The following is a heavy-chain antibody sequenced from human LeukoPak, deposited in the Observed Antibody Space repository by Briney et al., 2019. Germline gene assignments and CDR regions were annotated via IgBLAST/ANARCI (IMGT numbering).Heavy chain of an antibody. D-gene: IGHD2-8*01. CDR2: ISSSSTYI. CDR1: GFSFTSHS. V-gene: IGHV3-21*01. Sequence: PGGSLRLSCAASGFSFTSHSMNWVRQAPGKGLEWVSSISSSSTYIHYADSVKDRFTISRDNAKTSMYLEMNSLRGEDTAVYHCARGTKAVSGTAIAFDIWGQGTMVTVSS. CDR3: ARGTKAVSGTAIAFDI. J-gene: IGHJ3*02.